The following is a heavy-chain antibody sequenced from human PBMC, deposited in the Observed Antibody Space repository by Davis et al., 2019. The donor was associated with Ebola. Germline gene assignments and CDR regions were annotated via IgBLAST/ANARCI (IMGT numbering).Heavy chain of an antibody. CDR2: MYYTGST. Sequence: MPSETLSLTCTVSGGSISSYYWSWIRQPPGKGLEWIGYMYYTGSTNYNPSLKSRVTMSVDTSKKQFSLKLNSVNAADTAVYYCARHGYSSGWSNWFDPWGQGTLVTVSS. D-gene: IGHD6-19*01. J-gene: IGHJ5*02. CDR1: GGSISSYY. V-gene: IGHV4-59*01. CDR3: ARHGYSSGWSNWFDP.